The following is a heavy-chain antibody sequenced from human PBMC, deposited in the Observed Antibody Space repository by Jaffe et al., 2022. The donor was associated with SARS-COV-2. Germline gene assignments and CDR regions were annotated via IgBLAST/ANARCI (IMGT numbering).Heavy chain of an antibody. J-gene: IGHJ6*02. Sequence: QVQLQESGPGLVKPSQTLSLTCTVSGDSISRGTYYWSWIRQPAGKGLEWIGRIHTSGSTNYNPSLKSRVTISVVTFSNQFSLKLTSVTAADAAVYYCARAPQGLRLTGGSFYYYGMDVWGQGTTVTVSS. V-gene: IGHV4-61*02. CDR3: ARAPQGLRLTGGSFYYYGMDV. CDR1: GDSISRGTYY. CDR2: IHTSGST. D-gene: IGHD5-12*01.